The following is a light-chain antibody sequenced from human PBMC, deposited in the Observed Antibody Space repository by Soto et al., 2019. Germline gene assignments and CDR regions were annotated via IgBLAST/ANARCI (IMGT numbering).Light chain of an antibody. CDR3: QQRRT. J-gene: IGKJ1*01. V-gene: IGKV3-11*01. CDR1: QSLSSY. Sequence: EFVLTQSPATLSLSPGERATLSCRASQSLSSYLAWYQQKPGQAPRLLIYDASNRATGIPARFSGSGSGPDFTLTISNLEPEDFAVYYCQQRRTFGQGTKVEIK. CDR2: DAS.